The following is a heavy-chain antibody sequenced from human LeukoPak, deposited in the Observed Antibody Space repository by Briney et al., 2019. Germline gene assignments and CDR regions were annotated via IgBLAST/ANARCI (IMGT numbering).Heavy chain of an antibody. Sequence: GGSLRLSYAASGFTFGSYAMSWVRQAPGKGLEWVSAISNSGGTTYYADSVKGRFTISRDNSKNTLYLQMNSLRAEDTAVYYCAKDPPHVSWLFDYWGQGALVTVSS. CDR2: ISNSGGTT. CDR1: GFTFGSYA. V-gene: IGHV3-23*01. J-gene: IGHJ4*02. CDR3: AKDPPHVSWLFDY. D-gene: IGHD3-16*01.